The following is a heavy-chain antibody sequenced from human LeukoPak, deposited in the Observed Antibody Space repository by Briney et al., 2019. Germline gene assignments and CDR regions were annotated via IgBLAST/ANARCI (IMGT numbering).Heavy chain of an antibody. V-gene: IGHV4-38-2*01. CDR3: ARGYYDFWSGYYTPNWFDP. Sequence: SETLSLTCAVSGYSINNGYFWGWIRQPPGKGLEWIGNIYHSGNTYYNPSLKSRITISVDTSKNQFSLKLSSVTAADTAVYYCARGYYDFWSGYYTPNWFDPWGQEPWSPSPQ. J-gene: IGHJ5*02. D-gene: IGHD3-3*01. CDR1: GYSINNGYF. CDR2: IYHSGNT.